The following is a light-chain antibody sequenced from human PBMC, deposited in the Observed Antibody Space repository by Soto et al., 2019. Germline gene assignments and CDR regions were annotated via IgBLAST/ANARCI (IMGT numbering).Light chain of an antibody. CDR2: GAS. CDR1: QSIRSN. CDR3: QQYGNSLRGT. V-gene: IGKV3-20*01. J-gene: IGKJ1*01. Sequence: VMTQSPATLSVSPGESATLSCRASQSIRSNLAWYQQKRGQAPRLLIYGASSRATGIPDRFSGSGSGTDFTLTISRLEPEDFAVYYCQQYGNSLRGTFGQGTKVDI.